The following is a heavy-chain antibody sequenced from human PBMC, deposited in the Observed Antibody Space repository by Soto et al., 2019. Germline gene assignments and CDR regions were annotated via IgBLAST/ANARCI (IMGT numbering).Heavy chain of an antibody. V-gene: IGHV3-30-3*01. D-gene: IGHD3-10*01. J-gene: IGHJ6*02. CDR1: GFAFGNYA. Sequence: GGSLRLSCEASGFAFGNYAMHWVRQVPGKGLEWMAVISYDGHNKYYAESVEGRFTISKDNSINTLFLHMSGLRAEDTAVYYCARYLVRGSITLNYYYYGLDVWGQGTTVTVSS. CDR2: ISYDGHNK. CDR3: ARYLVRGSITLNYYYYGLDV.